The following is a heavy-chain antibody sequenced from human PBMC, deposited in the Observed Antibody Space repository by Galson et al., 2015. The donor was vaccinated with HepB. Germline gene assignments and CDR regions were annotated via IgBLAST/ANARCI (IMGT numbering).Heavy chain of an antibody. D-gene: IGHD3-10*02. V-gene: IGHV3-15*01. CDR1: GFTFRNAW. Sequence: SLRLSCAASGFTFRNAWMSWVHQAPGEGLEWVGRIKGKTAGGTTDYADYAAPVKGRFTISRDDAKNTLYLQMSSLKTEDIAVYYCATGRYVVGNWGQGTLVAVAS. J-gene: IGHJ4*02. CDR3: ATGRYVVGN. CDR2: IKGKTAGGTT.